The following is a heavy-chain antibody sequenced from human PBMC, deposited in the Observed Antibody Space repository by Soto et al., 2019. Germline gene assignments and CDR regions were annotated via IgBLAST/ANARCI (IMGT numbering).Heavy chain of an antibody. CDR1: GYSFTKYW. D-gene: IGHD3-16*01. Sequence: GESLKISCKGSGYSFTKYWISWVRQMPGKGLEWLGRIDPSDSYINYSPSFQGHVTISADKSINTAYLQWSSLRASDTAIYYCARHYICRGGDCYYYGMDVWGQGTTVTVSS. V-gene: IGHV5-10-1*01. J-gene: IGHJ6*02. CDR3: ARHYICRGGDCYYYGMDV. CDR2: IDPSDSYI.